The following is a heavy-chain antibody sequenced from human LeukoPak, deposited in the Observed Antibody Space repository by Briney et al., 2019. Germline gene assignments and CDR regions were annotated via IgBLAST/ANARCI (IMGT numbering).Heavy chain of an antibody. CDR1: GYTFTSYD. Sequence: ASVKVSCKASGYTFTSYDINWVRQATGQGLEWMGWMNPNSGNTGYAQKFQGRVTITRNTSISTAYMELSSLRSEDTAVYYCARGWIQLWPNYYYYMDVWGKGTTVTVSS. J-gene: IGHJ6*03. D-gene: IGHD5-18*01. V-gene: IGHV1-8*01. CDR2: MNPNSGNT. CDR3: ARGWIQLWPNYYYYMDV.